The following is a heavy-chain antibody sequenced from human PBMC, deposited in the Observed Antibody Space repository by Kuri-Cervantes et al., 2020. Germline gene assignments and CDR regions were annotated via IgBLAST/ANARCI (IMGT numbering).Heavy chain of an antibody. CDR1: GFTFNNYA. Sequence: GESLKISCAASGFTFNNYAMQWVRQRTGEGLEWVSAISGSGGSTYYADSVKGRFTISRDNSKNTLYLQMNSLRAEDTAVYYCARPQGGIAASSRYYYYYMDVWGKGTTVTVSS. J-gene: IGHJ6*03. CDR3: ARPQGGIAASSRYYYYYMDV. V-gene: IGHV3-23*01. D-gene: IGHD6-13*01. CDR2: ISGSGGST.